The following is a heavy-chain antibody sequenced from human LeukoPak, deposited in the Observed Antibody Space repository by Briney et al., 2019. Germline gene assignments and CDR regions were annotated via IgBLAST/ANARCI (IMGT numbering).Heavy chain of an antibody. D-gene: IGHD3-3*01. J-gene: IGHJ4*02. CDR3: AKTEISFGVVRGGYFDY. V-gene: IGHV1-2*02. CDR1: GYTFTGYY. Sequence: ASVKVSCKSSGYTFTGYYMHWVRQAPGQGLEWMGWINPNSGGTNYAQKFQGRVTMTRDTSISTAYMELSRLRAEDTAVYYCAKTEISFGVVRGGYFDYWGQGTLVTVSS. CDR2: INPNSGGT.